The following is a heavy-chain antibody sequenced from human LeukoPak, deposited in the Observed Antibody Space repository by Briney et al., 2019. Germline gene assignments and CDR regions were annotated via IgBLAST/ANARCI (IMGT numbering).Heavy chain of an antibody. J-gene: IGHJ4*02. CDR2: ISAYNGNT. CDR3: ARQSGSGILWFDLGY. Sequence: GASVKVSCKASGYTFTSYGISWVRQAAGQGREWMGWISAYNGNTNYAQKLQGRVTMTTDTSTSTACMELRSLRSDDTAVYYCARQSGSGILWFDLGYWGQGTLVTVSS. D-gene: IGHD3-10*01. CDR1: GYTFTSYG. V-gene: IGHV1-18*01.